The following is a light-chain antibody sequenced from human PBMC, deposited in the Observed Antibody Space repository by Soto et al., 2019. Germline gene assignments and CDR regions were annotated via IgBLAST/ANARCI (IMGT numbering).Light chain of an antibody. Sequence: QSALTQPASVSGSPGQSITISCTGTSSDVGSYTYVSWFQQHPGKAPKLIIYDVHNRPSGVSDRFSGSKSGNMASLTISGLQAADEADYYCSSYRGDSTEVFGGGTKLTVL. CDR1: SSDVGSYTY. J-gene: IGLJ2*01. V-gene: IGLV2-14*01. CDR3: SSYRGDSTEV. CDR2: DVH.